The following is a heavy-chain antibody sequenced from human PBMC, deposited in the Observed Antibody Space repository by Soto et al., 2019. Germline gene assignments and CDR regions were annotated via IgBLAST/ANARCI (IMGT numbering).Heavy chain of an antibody. CDR1: GDSIRSYY. CDR2: VYDSGSS. D-gene: IGHD3-10*01. V-gene: IGHV4-59*08. Sequence: SETLSLTCTFSGDSIRSYYWSWIRQPPGKGLEFIGYVYDSGSSHHNHSLNSRVTTSADMSKNQISLRLSSVTAADTAVYHCARSLITMVPEADWGQGTLVTVSS. CDR3: ARSLITMVPEAD. J-gene: IGHJ4*02.